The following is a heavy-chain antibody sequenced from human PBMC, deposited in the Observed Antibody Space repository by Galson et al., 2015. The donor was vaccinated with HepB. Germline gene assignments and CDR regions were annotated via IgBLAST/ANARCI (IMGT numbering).Heavy chain of an antibody. V-gene: IGHV5-51*01. CDR1: GYSFTSYW. D-gene: IGHD3-9*01. CDR2: IYPGDSDT. J-gene: IGHJ3*02. Sequence: QSGAEVKKPGESLKISCKGSGYSFTSYWIGWVRQMPGKGLEWMGIIYPGDSDTRYSPSFQGQVTISADKSISTAYLQWSSLKASDTAMYYCASREWDILTGYPRGYAFDIWGQGTMVTVSS. CDR3: ASREWDILTGYPRGYAFDI.